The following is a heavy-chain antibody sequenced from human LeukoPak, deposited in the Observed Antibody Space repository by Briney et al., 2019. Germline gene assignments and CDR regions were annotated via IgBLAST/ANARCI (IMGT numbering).Heavy chain of an antibody. CDR1: GGSFSGYY. Sequence: PSETLSLTCAVYGGSFSGYYWSWIRQPPGKGLERIGEINHSGSTNYNPSLKSRVTISVDTSKNQFSLKLSSVTAADTAVYYCARDTSYESSGYYHDWGQGTLVTVSS. CDR2: INHSGST. D-gene: IGHD3-22*01. J-gene: IGHJ4*02. V-gene: IGHV4-34*01. CDR3: ARDTSYESSGYYHD.